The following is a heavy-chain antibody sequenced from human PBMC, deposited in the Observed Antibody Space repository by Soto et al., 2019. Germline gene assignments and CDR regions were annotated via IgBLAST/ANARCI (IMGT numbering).Heavy chain of an antibody. V-gene: IGHV4-59*08. CDR3: ARLGGSYAVPHFDY. CDR2: IYYSGTTT. CDR1: GGSINNYY. J-gene: IGHJ4*02. Sequence: SETLSLTCTVSGGSINNYYWTWIRQPPGKGLEWMGYIYYSGTTTNYNPSLKSRVTLSVDTSKNQFSLKLSSVTAADTAVYYCARLGGSYAVPHFDYWGQGTLVTVSS. D-gene: IGHD1-26*01.